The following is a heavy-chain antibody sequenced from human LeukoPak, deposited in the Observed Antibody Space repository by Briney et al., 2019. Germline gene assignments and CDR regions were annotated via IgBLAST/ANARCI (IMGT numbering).Heavy chain of an antibody. V-gene: IGHV1-46*01. J-gene: IGHJ4*02. CDR1: GYTFTSYY. CDR3: ARATMVRGAYPFDY. D-gene: IGHD3-10*01. CDR2: INPSGGST. Sequence: ASVKVSCKASGYTFTSYYMHWVRQAPGQGLEWMGIINPSGGSTSYAQKFQGRVTMTRNTSISTAYMELSSLRSEDTAVYYCARATMVRGAYPFDYWGQGTLVTVSS.